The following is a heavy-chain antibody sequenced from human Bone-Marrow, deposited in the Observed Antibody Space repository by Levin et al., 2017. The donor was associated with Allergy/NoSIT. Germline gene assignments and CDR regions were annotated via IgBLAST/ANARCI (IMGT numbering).Heavy chain of an antibody. Sequence: GASVKVSCKASGYTFTSYGISWVRQAPGQGLEWMGWISAYNGNTNYAQKLQGRVTMTTDTSTSTAYMELRSLRSDDTAVYYCARGRGFNYYDSSGHDYWGQGTLVTVSS. D-gene: IGHD3-22*01. J-gene: IGHJ4*02. CDR3: ARGRGFNYYDSSGHDY. CDR1: GYTFTSYG. CDR2: ISAYNGNT. V-gene: IGHV1-18*01.